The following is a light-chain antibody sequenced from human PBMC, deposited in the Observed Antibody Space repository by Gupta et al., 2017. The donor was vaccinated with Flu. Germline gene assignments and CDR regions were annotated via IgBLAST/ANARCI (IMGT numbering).Light chain of an antibody. Sequence: IVVIQSRDSLAVSLGETSTSTCRSSQSHLDNSKNNVFFGWYPQKPGQPPKLLIYWASTRYSGVRDRFSGSGSGTDFTLTISSRQPEDVAVYYCQQELTPPNTFGQGTKLEIK. V-gene: IGKV4-1*01. CDR1: QSHLDNSKNNVF. CDR2: WAS. CDR3: QQELTPPNT. J-gene: IGKJ2*01.